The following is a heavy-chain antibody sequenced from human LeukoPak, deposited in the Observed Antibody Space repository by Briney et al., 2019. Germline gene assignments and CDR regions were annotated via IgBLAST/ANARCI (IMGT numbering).Heavy chain of an antibody. CDR1: GGSFSGYY. CDR3: ARGEGYYYDSSGYYWPPY. D-gene: IGHD3-22*01. J-gene: IGHJ4*02. V-gene: IGHV4-34*01. Sequence: PSETLSLTCAIYGGSFSGYYWSWIRQPPGKGLEWIGEINHSGSTNYNPSLKSRVTISVDTSKNQFSLKLSSVTAADTAVYYCARGEGYYYDSSGYYWPPYWGQGTLVTVSS. CDR2: INHSGST.